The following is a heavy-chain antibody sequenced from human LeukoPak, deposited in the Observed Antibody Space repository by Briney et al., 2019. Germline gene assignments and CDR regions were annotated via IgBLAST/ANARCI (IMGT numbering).Heavy chain of an antibody. CDR1: GYSFTSYW. CDR3: ARRDGSGSSHFDY. D-gene: IGHD3-10*01. CDR2: IDPSDSYT. V-gene: IGHV5-10-1*01. J-gene: IGHJ4*02. Sequence: GESLKISCKGSGYSFTSYWISWVRQMPGKGLEWMGRIDPSDSYTNYSPSFQGHVTITADKSISTAYLQWSSLKASDTAMYFCARRDGSGSSHFDYWGQGTLVTVSS.